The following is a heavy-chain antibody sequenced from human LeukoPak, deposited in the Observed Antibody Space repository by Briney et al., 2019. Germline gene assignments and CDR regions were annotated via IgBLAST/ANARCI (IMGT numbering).Heavy chain of an antibody. CDR3: ARVWLSSGSYWYFDF. V-gene: IGHV4-4*07. CDR1: GGSTSSNY. CDR2: IYSSGNT. Sequence: PSETLSLTCTVSGGSTSSNYWSWIRQPAGKGLEYIGRIYSSGNTNYNPSLKSRVTMSVDTSKNQFSLLLHSVTAADTAVYYCARVWLSSGSYWYFDFWGRGTLVIVSS. D-gene: IGHD3-22*01. J-gene: IGHJ2*01.